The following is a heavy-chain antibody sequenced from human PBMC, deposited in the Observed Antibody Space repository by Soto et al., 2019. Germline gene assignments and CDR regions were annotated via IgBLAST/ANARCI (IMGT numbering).Heavy chain of an antibody. CDR2: IYYSGST. J-gene: IGHJ5*02. D-gene: IGHD6-19*01. V-gene: IGHV4-59*01. CDR3: ARSIAVAGIWFDP. Sequence: QVQLQESGPGLVKPSETLSLTCTVSGGSISSYYWSWIRQPPGKGLEWIGYIYYSGSTNYNPSLKGRVTMSVDTSKNRCSLRLSSVPAADTAVYYCARSIAVAGIWFDPWGQGTLVTVSS. CDR1: GGSISSYY.